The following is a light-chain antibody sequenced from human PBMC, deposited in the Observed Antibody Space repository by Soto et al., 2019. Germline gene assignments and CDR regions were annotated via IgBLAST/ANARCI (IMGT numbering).Light chain of an antibody. J-gene: IGLJ2*01. V-gene: IGLV2-23*02. Sequence: QSALTQPASVSGSPGQSITLSCTGTSNDVGSYHLGSWYQRHPGKAPKLMIYEVSKRPSGVSDRFSGSKSGNTASLTISGLQPEDEADYYCCSYAGDDNVIFGGGTKLTVL. CDR2: EVS. CDR3: CSYAGDDNVI. CDR1: SNDVGSYHL.